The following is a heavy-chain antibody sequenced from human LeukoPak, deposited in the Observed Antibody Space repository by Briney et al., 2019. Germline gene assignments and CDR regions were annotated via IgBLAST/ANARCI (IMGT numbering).Heavy chain of an antibody. J-gene: IGHJ5*02. V-gene: IGHV1-24*01. CDR2: FDPEDGET. CDR1: GYSLTELS. Sequence: GASVKVSCKVSGYSLTELSMHWVRQAPGKGLEWMGGFDPEDGETIYAQNFQGRVTMTADTSTDTAYMEVTSLISEDTAVYYCATLDYPGCYNGKLDAWGQGTLVTVSS. D-gene: IGHD3-9*01. CDR3: ATLDYPGCYNGKLDA.